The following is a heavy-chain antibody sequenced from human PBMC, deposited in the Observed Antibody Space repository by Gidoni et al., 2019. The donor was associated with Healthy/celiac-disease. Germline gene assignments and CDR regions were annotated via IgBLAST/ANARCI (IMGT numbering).Heavy chain of an antibody. J-gene: IGHJ3*02. V-gene: IGHV4-39*01. CDR3: ARYDSSGYDAFDI. Sequence: QLQLQESGPGLVKPSETLSLTCTVSGGSLSSSSYYWGWIRPPPGKGLEWIGSIYYSGSTSYNPSLKSRVTISVDTSKNQFSLKLSSVTAADTAVYYCARYDSSGYDAFDIWGQGTMVTVSS. CDR2: IYYSGST. CDR1: GGSLSSSSYY. D-gene: IGHD3-22*01.